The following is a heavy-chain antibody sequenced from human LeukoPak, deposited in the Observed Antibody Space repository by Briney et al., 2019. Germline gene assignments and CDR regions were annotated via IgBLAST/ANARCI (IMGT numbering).Heavy chain of an antibody. CDR3: ARGRCSGSYYYYYYYMDV. D-gene: IGHD3-10*02. CDR1: GGSFSGYY. V-gene: IGHV4-34*01. J-gene: IGHJ6*03. CDR2: INHSGST. Sequence: SETLSLTCAVYGGSFSGYYWSWIRQPPGKGLEWIGEINHSGSTNYNPSLKSRVTISVDTSKNQFSLKLSSVTAADTAVYYCARGRCSGSYYYYYYYMDVWGKGTTVTVSS.